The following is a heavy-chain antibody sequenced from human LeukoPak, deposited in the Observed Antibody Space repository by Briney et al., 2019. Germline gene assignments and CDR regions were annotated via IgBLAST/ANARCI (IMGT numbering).Heavy chain of an antibody. J-gene: IGHJ4*02. CDR3: ARHVYSGGWYATN. CDR1: GGSISSSSYD. V-gene: IGHV4-39*01. CDR2: IYYSGST. Sequence: SETLSLTCTVSGGSISSSSYDWGWIRQPPGKGLEWIGSIYYSGSTYYNPSLKSRVTISVDTSMNQFSLKLSSVTAADTAVYYCARHVYSGGWYATNWGQGTLVTVSS. D-gene: IGHD6-19*01.